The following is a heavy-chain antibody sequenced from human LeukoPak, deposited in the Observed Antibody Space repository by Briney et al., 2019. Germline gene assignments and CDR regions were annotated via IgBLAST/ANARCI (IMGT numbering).Heavy chain of an antibody. CDR1: GGSFSGYY. J-gene: IGHJ4*02. Sequence: SETLSLTCAVYGGSFSGYYWSWIRQPPGKGLEWIGEINHSGSTNYNPSLKSRVTISVDTSKNQFSLKLSSVTAADTAVYYCARRGGYYYRPIDYWGQGTLVTVSS. CDR2: INHSGST. V-gene: IGHV4-34*01. CDR3: ARRGGYYYRPIDY. D-gene: IGHD3-22*01.